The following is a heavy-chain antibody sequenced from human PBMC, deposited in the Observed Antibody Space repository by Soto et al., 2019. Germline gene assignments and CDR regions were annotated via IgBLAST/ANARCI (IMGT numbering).Heavy chain of an antibody. Sequence: SETLSLTCAVYGGSFSGYYWSWIRQPPGKGLEWIGEINHSGSTNYNPSLKSRVTISVDTSKNQFSLKLSSVTAADTAVYYCARGPKRGQLVGFGWFDPWGQGTLVTVSS. CDR1: GGSFSGYY. CDR3: ARGPKRGQLVGFGWFDP. V-gene: IGHV4-34*01. CDR2: INHSGST. J-gene: IGHJ5*02. D-gene: IGHD6-6*01.